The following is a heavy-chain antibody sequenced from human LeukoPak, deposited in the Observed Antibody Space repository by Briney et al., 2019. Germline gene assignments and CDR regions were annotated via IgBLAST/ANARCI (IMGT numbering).Heavy chain of an antibody. CDR2: ISSGSSYI. Sequence: GGSLRLSCAASGFTFSSYSMNWVRQAPGKGLEWVSSISSGSSYIYYADSVKGRFTISRDNAKNSLYLQMNSLRAEDTAVYYCARDQEWELLRERAFDYWGQGTLVTVSS. CDR3: ARDQEWELLRERAFDY. D-gene: IGHD1-26*01. J-gene: IGHJ4*02. V-gene: IGHV3-21*01. CDR1: GFTFSSYS.